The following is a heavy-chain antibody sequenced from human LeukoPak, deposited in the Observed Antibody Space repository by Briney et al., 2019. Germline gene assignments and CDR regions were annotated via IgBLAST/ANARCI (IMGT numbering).Heavy chain of an antibody. CDR3: ARDGPGGYDFWSGYYTSEAYFDY. Sequence: ASVKVSCKASGYTFTSYGISWVRQAPGQGLEWMGWISAYNGNTNYAQELQGRVTMTTDTSTSTAYMELRSLRSDDTAVYYCARDGPGGYDFWSGYYTSEAYFDYWGQGTLVTVSS. J-gene: IGHJ4*02. CDR1: GYTFTSYG. V-gene: IGHV1-18*01. CDR2: ISAYNGNT. D-gene: IGHD3-3*01.